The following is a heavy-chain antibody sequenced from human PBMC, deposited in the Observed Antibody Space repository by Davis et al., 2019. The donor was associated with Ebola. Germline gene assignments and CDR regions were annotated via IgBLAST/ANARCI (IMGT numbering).Heavy chain of an antibody. J-gene: IGHJ4*02. CDR1: GGSISSYY. Sequence: LSLTCTVSGGSISSYYWSWVRQAPGKGLEWVSYISSSGSTIYYADSVKGRFTISRDNAKNSLYLQMNSLRAEDTALYYCARWAGIGTFDYWGQGTLVTVSS. CDR2: ISSSGSTI. CDR3: ARWAGIGTFDY. V-gene: IGHV3-11*01. D-gene: IGHD1-1*01.